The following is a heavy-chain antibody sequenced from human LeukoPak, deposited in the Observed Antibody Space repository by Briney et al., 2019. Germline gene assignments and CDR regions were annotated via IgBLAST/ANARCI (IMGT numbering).Heavy chain of an antibody. CDR1: GGSISSGDYY. V-gene: IGHV4-30-4*01. CDR3: ARDQVTMVRGVIITFFDY. D-gene: IGHD3-10*01. J-gene: IGHJ4*02. Sequence: SETLSLTCTVSGGSISSGDYYWSWIRQPPGKGLGWIGYIYYSGSTYYNPSLKSRVTISVDTSKNQFSLKLSSVTAADTAVYYCARDQVTMVRGVIITFFDYWGQGTLVTVSS. CDR2: IYYSGST.